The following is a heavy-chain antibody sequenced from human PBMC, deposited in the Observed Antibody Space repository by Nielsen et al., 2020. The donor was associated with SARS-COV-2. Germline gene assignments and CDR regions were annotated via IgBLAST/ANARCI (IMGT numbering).Heavy chain of an antibody. D-gene: IGHD1-1*01. V-gene: IGHV3-23*01. CDR3: AKGDGNNWSPFLYLDY. CDR1: GFTFSRYA. CDR2: INNSGGST. Sequence: GESLKISCAASGFTFSRYAMSWVRQAPGKGLEWVSVINNSGGSTYYADSVKGRFTISRDNSKNTLYLQMNSLRAEDTAVYYCAKGDGNNWSPFLYLDYWGQGTLVTVSS. J-gene: IGHJ4*02.